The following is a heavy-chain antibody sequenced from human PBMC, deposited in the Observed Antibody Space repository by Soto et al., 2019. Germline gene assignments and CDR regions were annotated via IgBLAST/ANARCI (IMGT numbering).Heavy chain of an antibody. Sequence: SLRLSCAASGFTFSSYWMSWVRQAPGKGLERVANIKQDGSEKYYVDSVKGRFTISRDNAKNSLYLQMNSLRAEDTAVYYCARVRDGYEPYYFDYWGQGTLVTVSS. D-gene: IGHD5-12*01. V-gene: IGHV3-7*03. CDR2: IKQDGSEK. CDR1: GFTFSSYW. CDR3: ARVRDGYEPYYFDY. J-gene: IGHJ4*02.